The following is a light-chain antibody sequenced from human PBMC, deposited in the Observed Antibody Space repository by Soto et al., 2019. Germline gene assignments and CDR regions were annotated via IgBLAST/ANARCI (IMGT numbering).Light chain of an antibody. J-gene: IGLJ3*02. CDR3: VAWDDSLNGWV. Sequence: QSVLTQPPSASGTPGQRVTISCSGSSSNIGSNTVNWYQLLPGTAPELLIYTNNQRASGVPDRFSGSKSGPSASLAISGLQSEDEADYYCVAWDDSLNGWVFGGGTKLTVL. CDR1: SSNIGSNT. CDR2: TNN. V-gene: IGLV1-44*01.